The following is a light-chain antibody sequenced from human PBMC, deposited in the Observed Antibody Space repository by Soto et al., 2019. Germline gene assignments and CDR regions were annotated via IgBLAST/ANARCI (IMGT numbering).Light chain of an antibody. J-gene: IGKJ1*01. CDR3: QQYASSPWT. V-gene: IGKV3-20*01. Sequence: EIVLTQSPGTLSLSPGERATLSCRASQSVSSTYLAWYQQKSGQAPRLLIYGASNRATGIPDRFSGSGSGTDFTLTISRLEPEDFAVYYCQQYASSPWTFGQGTKVEIK. CDR2: GAS. CDR1: QSVSSTY.